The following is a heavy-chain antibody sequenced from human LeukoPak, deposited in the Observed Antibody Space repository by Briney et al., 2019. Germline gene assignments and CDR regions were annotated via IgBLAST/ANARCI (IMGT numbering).Heavy chain of an antibody. Sequence: PGGSLRLSCAASGFTFSSYGMHWVRQAPGKGLKWVAFIRYDGSNKYYADSVKGRFTISRDNSKNTLYLQMNSLRAEDTAVYYCAKDPFRGSYSTLAGPIWGQGTMVTVSS. CDR3: AKDPFRGSYSTLAGPI. CDR1: GFTFSSYG. D-gene: IGHD1-26*01. CDR2: IRYDGSNK. V-gene: IGHV3-30*02. J-gene: IGHJ3*02.